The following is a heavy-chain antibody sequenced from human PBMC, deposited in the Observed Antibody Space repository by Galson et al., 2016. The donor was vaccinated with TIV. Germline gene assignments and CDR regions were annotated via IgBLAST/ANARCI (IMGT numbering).Heavy chain of an antibody. V-gene: IGHV3-30*18. CDR1: GFTFSRYR. CDR3: AKDPRIYGDYLLAYFDF. D-gene: IGHD4-17*01. CDR2: ISPDGSNK. J-gene: IGHJ4*02. Sequence: SLRLSCAASGFTFSRYRMDWVRQAPGKGLEWMAVISPDGSNKYYADSVKGRFTISRDNSKNTVSLLMNSLRAEDTAVYYCAKDPRIYGDYLLAYFDFWGQGTLVSVSS.